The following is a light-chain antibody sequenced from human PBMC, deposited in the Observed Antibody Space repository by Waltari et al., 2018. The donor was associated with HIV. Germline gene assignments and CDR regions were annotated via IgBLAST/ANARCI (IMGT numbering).Light chain of an antibody. CDR2: SAS. J-gene: IGKJ4*01. Sequence: LQMTLSPFSLAASVRDRVTVTCRASLFIRSNLAWYQHKPGKAPKLLIYSASTLQSGVPSRFSGSQSGTDFTLTISSLQPEDFATYYCQQLNTYPLTFGGGTKVEIK. CDR1: LFIRSN. CDR3: QQLNTYPLT. V-gene: IGKV1-9*01.